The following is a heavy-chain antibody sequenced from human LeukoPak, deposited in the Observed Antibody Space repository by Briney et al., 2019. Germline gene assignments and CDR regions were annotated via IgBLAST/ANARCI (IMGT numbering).Heavy chain of an antibody. CDR3: AGEDY. Sequence: ASVKVSCKASGYTFTSYPMNWVRQAPGQGLEWMGGIIPIFGTANYAQKFQGRVTITADESTSTAYMELSSLRSEDTAVYYCAGEDYWGQGTLVTVSS. CDR2: IIPIFGTA. D-gene: IGHD3-10*01. CDR1: GYTFTSYP. V-gene: IGHV1-69*13. J-gene: IGHJ4*02.